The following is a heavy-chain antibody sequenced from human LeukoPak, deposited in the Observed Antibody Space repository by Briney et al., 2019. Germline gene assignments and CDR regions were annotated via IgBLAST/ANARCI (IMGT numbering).Heavy chain of an antibody. CDR1: GYSFTSYW. J-gene: IGHJ4*02. CDR3: ARRRTGLSFDY. D-gene: IGHD3-10*01. V-gene: IGHV5-51*01. Sequence: GESLKISFKGSGYSFTSYWIAWVRQMPGKGLEWMGILYSGDSDTTYSPSFQGQVTISADKSIGTAYLQLSSLKASGTAMYYCARRRTGLSFDYWGQGTLVTVSS. CDR2: LYSGDSDT.